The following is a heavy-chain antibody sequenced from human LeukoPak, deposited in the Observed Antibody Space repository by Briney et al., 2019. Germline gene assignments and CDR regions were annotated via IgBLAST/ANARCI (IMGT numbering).Heavy chain of an antibody. CDR3: ARDPRIDYYGSGSYPDY. V-gene: IGHV1-69*13. D-gene: IGHD3-10*01. J-gene: IGHJ4*02. Sequence: SVKVSCKASGGTFSSYAISWVRQAPGQGLEWMGGIIPIFGTANYAQKFQSRVTITADESTSTAYMELRSLRSDDTAVYYCARDPRIDYYGSGSYPDYWGQGTLVTVSS. CDR2: IIPIFGTA. CDR1: GGTFSSYA.